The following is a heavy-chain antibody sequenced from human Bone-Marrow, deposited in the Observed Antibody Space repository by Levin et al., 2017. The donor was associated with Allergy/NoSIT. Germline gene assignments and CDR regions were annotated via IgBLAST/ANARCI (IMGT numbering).Heavy chain of an antibody. J-gene: IGHJ3*02. CDR3: ARDWGGAGAVGSKNEAFDM. CDR1: GDSVTSNSAA. V-gene: IGHV6-1*01. CDR2: TFYRSKWYN. Sequence: KPSETLSLTCAISGDSVTSNSAAWTWIRQPPSRGLEWLGRTFYRSKWYNNYAVSVRSRIIINADTSKNQFSLQLTSVTPEDTAVYYCARDWGGAGAVGSKNEAFDMWGQGTMITVSS. D-gene: IGHD3-16*01.